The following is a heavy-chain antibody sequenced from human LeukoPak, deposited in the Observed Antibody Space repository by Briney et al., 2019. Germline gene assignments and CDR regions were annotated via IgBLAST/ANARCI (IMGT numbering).Heavy chain of an antibody. CDR2: IYYTGRT. V-gene: IGHV4-59*01. Sequence: SETLSLTCTVSGGAISSDYWSWIRQSPGKGLEWIGVIYYTGRTRYNPSLQSRVTISVDTSRNHFSLKLRSLSAADTAVYYCARLLDYDSSGDPDTFDIWGQGTMVTVSS. CDR1: GGAISSDY. J-gene: IGHJ3*02. D-gene: IGHD3-22*01. CDR3: ARLLDYDSSGDPDTFDI.